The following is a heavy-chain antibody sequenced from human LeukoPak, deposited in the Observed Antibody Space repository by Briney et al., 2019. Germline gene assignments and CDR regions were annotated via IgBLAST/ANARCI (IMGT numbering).Heavy chain of an antibody. J-gene: IGHJ6*03. CDR2: IYYSGST. V-gene: IGHV4-59*11. D-gene: IGHD2-21*02. CDR1: GGSISSHY. Sequence: SETLSLTCTVSGGSISSHYWSWIRQPPGKGLEWFGYIYYSGSTNYNPSLKSRVTISVDTSKNQFYLKLSSVTAADTAVYYCARIYCGGDCYSGYYYYMDVWGKGTTVTVSS. CDR3: ARIYCGGDCYSGYYYYMDV.